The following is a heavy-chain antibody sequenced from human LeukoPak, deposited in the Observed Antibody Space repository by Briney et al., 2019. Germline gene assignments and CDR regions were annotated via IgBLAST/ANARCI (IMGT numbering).Heavy chain of an antibody. CDR1: GFTFSSYG. CDR2: IYSGGST. D-gene: IGHD5-12*01. V-gene: IGHV3-66*01. J-gene: IGHJ4*02. CDR3: ARGSYSGYDY. Sequence: GGSLRLSCAASGFTFSSYGMHWVRQAPGKGLEWVSVIYSGGSTYYADSVKGRFTISRDNSKNTLYLQMNSLRAEDTAVYYCARGSYSGYDYWGQGTLVTVSS.